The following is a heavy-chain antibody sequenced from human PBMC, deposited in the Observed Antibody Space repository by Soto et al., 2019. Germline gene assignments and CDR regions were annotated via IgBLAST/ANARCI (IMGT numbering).Heavy chain of an antibody. CDR3: ASGPPKSCSGGSCYGAVTDY. CDR1: GFTFSSYS. Sequence: PWGSLRLSCAASGFTFSSYSMNWVRQAPWKGLEWVSSISSSSSYIYYADSVKGRFTISRDNAKNSLYLQMNSLRAEDTAVYYCASGPPKSCSGGSCYGAVTDYWGQGTLVTVSS. V-gene: IGHV3-21*01. CDR2: ISSSSSYI. J-gene: IGHJ4*02. D-gene: IGHD2-15*01.